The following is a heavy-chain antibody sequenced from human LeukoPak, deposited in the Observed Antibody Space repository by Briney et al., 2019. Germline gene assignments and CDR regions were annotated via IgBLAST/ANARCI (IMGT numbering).Heavy chain of an antibody. Sequence: SETLSLTCTVSGGSISSYYWSWVRQPPGRGLEWIAYINYSGNTNYNPSLKSRVTISVDTSKNQFSLKLSSVTAADTAVYYCATNYTAVSAFDSWGQGTLVTVSS. CDR2: INYSGNT. D-gene: IGHD6-19*01. V-gene: IGHV4-59*08. CDR1: GGSISSYY. J-gene: IGHJ4*02. CDR3: ATNYTAVSAFDS.